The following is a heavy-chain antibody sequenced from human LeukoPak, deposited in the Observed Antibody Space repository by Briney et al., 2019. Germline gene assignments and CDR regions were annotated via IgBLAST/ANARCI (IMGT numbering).Heavy chain of an antibody. Sequence: SETLSLTCTVSGGSISSYYWSWIRQPPGKGLEWIGYIYYSGSTNYNPSLKSRVTISVDTSKNQFSLKLSSVTAADTAVYYCARAGFEYCTNGVCYRKDYWGQGTLGTVSS. D-gene: IGHD2-8*01. V-gene: IGHV4-59*08. CDR3: ARAGFEYCTNGVCYRKDY. CDR2: IYYSGST. CDR1: GGSISSYY. J-gene: IGHJ4*02.